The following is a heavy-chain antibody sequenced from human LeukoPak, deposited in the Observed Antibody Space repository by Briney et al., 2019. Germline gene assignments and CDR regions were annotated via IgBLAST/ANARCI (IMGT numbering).Heavy chain of an antibody. J-gene: IGHJ5*02. V-gene: IGHV1-69*05. CDR1: GGTFSSYA. Sequence: SVKVSCKSSGGTFSSYAISWVRQAPGQGLEWMGGIIPIFGTANYAQKFQGRVTITTDESTSTAYMELSSLRSEDTAVYYCARDRYDILTGYYQLNWFDPWGQGTLVTVSS. CDR2: IIPIFGTA. D-gene: IGHD3-9*01. CDR3: ARDRYDILTGYYQLNWFDP.